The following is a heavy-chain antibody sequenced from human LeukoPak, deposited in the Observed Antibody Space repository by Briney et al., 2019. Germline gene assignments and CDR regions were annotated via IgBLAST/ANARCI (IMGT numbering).Heavy chain of an antibody. CDR2: IIPIFGIA. V-gene: IGHV1-69*04. CDR3: ASGEGYTGY. D-gene: IGHD6-13*01. Sequence: ASVKVSCKASGGTFSSYAISWVRQAPGQGLEWMGRIIPIFGIANYAQKFQGRVTITADNSTSTAYMELSSLRSEDTAVYYCASGEGYTGYWGQGTLVTVSS. J-gene: IGHJ4*02. CDR1: GGTFSSYA.